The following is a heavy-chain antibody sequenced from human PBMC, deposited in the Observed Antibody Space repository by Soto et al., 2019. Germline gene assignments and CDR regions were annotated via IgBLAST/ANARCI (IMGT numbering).Heavy chain of an antibody. V-gene: IGHV4-59*08. J-gene: IGHJ6*03. CDR1: GDSISSYY. CDR2: IYYSGST. Sequence: SENLSLTCTVPGDSISSYYWSWILQPPGKGLEWIGYIYYSGSTNYNPSLKSRVTISVDTSKNQFSLKLSSVTAADTAVYYCARMGNYDFCSCYPPYYCYFLDVWGKRTTVTVSS. D-gene: IGHD3-3*01. CDR3: ARMGNYDFCSCYPPYYCYFLDV.